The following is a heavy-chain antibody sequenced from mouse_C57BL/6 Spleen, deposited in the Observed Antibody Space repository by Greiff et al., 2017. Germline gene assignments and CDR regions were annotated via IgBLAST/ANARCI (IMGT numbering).Heavy chain of an antibody. Sequence: VQLVESGPGLVAPSQSLSITCTVSGFSFTSYGVSWVRQPPGKGLEWLGVIWGDGSTNYHSALITRLSISKDNSKSQVFLKLNSLQTEDTATYYCAKNYGNYVYYAMEYWGQGTSVTVSS. V-gene: IGHV2-3*01. CDR1: GFSFTSYG. J-gene: IGHJ4*01. CDR2: IWGDGST. CDR3: AKNYGNYVYYAMEY. D-gene: IGHD2-1*01.